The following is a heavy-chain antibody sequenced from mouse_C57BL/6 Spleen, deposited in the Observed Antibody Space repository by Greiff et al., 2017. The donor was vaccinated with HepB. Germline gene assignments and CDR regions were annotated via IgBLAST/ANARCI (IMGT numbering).Heavy chain of an antibody. CDR2: ISDGGSYT. CDR1: GFTFSSYA. Sequence: EVKLMESGGGLVKPGGSLKLSCAASGFTFSSYAMSWVRQTPEKRLEWVATISDGGSYTYYPDNVKGRFTISRDNAKNNLYLQMSHLKSEDTAMYYCASAYGNYEGWYFDVWGTGTTVTVSS. V-gene: IGHV5-4*03. D-gene: IGHD2-1*01. J-gene: IGHJ1*03. CDR3: ASAYGNYEGWYFDV.